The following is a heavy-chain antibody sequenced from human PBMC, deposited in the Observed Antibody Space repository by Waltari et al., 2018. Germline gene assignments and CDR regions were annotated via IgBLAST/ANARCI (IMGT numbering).Heavy chain of an antibody. CDR1: GFTFSSYE. D-gene: IGHD6-13*01. J-gene: IGHJ4*02. V-gene: IGHV3-48*03. CDR3: ASPNRQLVVP. CDR2: ISSSGSTI. Sequence: EVQLVESGGGLVQPGGSLRLSCAASGFTFSSYEMNWVRQAPGKGLEWVSYISSSGSTIYYADSGKGRFTISRDNAKNSLYLQMNSLRAEDTAVYYCASPNRQLVVPWGQGTLVTVSS.